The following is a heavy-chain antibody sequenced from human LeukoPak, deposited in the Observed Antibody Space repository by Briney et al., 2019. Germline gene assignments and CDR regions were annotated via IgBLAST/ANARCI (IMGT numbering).Heavy chain of an antibody. Sequence: PGGSLRLSCAASGFTFSSYSMNWVRQAPGKGLEWVSSISSSSSYIYYADSVKGRFTISRDNAKNSLYLQMNSLRAEDTAVYYCARDIETVGARGDYWGQGTLVTVSS. J-gene: IGHJ4*02. D-gene: IGHD3-10*01. V-gene: IGHV3-21*01. CDR1: GFTFSSYS. CDR2: ISSSSSYI. CDR3: ARDIETVGARGDY.